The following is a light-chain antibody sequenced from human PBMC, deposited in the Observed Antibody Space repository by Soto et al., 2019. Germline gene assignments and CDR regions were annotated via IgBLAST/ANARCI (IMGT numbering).Light chain of an antibody. CDR2: KAS. CDR3: QEYDDYLFT. J-gene: IGKJ2*01. V-gene: IGKV1-5*03. CDR1: HSISSW. Sequence: DIQMTQSPSTLSASVGDRVTITCRASHSISSWLAWYQQKPGKAPKLLIYKASSLESGVPSRFSGSGSGTEFTLTISSLQPDDFATYYCQEYDDYLFTFGPGTKLEIK.